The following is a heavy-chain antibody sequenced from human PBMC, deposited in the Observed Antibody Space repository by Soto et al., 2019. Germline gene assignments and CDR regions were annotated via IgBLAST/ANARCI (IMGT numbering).Heavy chain of an antibody. J-gene: IGHJ4*02. V-gene: IGHV3-9*01. CDR3: ARGGSTSSNYWTY. CDR2: INWDRGSI. Sequence: SLRLYCAASGFTFDDYAMHWVRQAPGKGLEWVSNINWDRGSIYYVDSVKGRFTISRDNAKNSVYLQMNRLRDEDTAVYYCARGGSTSSNYWTYWGQGTPVTVSS. D-gene: IGHD6-13*01. CDR1: GFTFDDYA.